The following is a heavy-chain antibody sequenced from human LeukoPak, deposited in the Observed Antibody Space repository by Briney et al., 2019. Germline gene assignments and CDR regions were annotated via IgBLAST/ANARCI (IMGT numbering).Heavy chain of an antibody. CDR1: GGSINNYH. CDR2: IYTSGST. CDR3: ASSPRNYGSGLDY. D-gene: IGHD3-10*01. V-gene: IGHV4-4*07. Sequence: SETLSLTCSVYGGSINNYHWSWIRQPAGKGLEWIGRIYTSGSTNYNPSLKSRVTISVDTSKNQFSLKLSSVTAADTAVYYCASSPRNYGSGLDYWGQGTLVTVSS. J-gene: IGHJ4*02.